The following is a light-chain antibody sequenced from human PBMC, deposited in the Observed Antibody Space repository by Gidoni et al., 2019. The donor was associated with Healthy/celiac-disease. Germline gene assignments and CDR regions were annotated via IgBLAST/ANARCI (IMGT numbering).Light chain of an antibody. CDR3: QAWDSSTAHVV. CDR2: KDS. J-gene: IGLJ2*01. V-gene: IGLV3-1*01. CDR1: KLGDKY. Sequence: SYELTQPPSVSVSPGQTASITCSGDKLGDKYACWYQQKPGQSPVLVIYKDSKRPSGTPERFSGSNSGNTATLTISGTQAMDEADYYCQAWDSSTAHVVFGGGTKLTVL.